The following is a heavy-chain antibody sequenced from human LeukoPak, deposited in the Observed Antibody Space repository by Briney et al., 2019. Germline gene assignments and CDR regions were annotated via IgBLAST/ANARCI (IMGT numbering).Heavy chain of an antibody. CDR3: ARPPQLIAAAGTYNYFDT. D-gene: IGHD6-13*01. J-gene: IGHJ5*02. CDR2: INPNSGGT. V-gene: IGHV1-2*02. Sequence: ASVKVSCKASGYTFSNYGLSWVRQAPGQGLEWMGWINPNSGGTNYAQKFQGRVTMTRDTSISTAYMELTSLTSDDAAVYYCARPPQLIAAAGTYNYFDTWGQGTLVTVSS. CDR1: GYTFSNYG.